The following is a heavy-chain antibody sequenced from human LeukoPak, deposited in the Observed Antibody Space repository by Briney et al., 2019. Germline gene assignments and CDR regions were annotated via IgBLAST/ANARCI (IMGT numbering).Heavy chain of an antibody. CDR2: ISVSGSTI. D-gene: IGHD2-21*01. V-gene: IGHV3-48*04. Sequence: GGSLRLSCAASGFTFSSYAISWVRQAPGMGLEWVSYISVSGSTIYYADSVRGRFTISRDNAKNSLYLQMNSLSAEDTAVYYCARVSYFGSAGFDYWGQGTLVTVSS. J-gene: IGHJ4*02. CDR1: GFTFSSYA. CDR3: ARVSYFGSAGFDY.